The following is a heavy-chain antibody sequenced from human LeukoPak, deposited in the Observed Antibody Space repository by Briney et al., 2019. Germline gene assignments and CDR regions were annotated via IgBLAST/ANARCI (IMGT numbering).Heavy chain of an antibody. D-gene: IGHD2-2*01. CDR1: GFTFSDYY. CDR2: ISSSGSTI. CDR3: ARARGTNYLYYFDY. J-gene: IGHJ4*02. Sequence: PGGSLRLSCAASGFTFSDYYMSWVRQAPGKGREWVSYISSSGSTIYYADSVKGRFTISRDNAKNSLYLQMNSLRAEDTAVYYCARARGTNYLYYFDYWGQGTLVTVSA. V-gene: IGHV3-11*04.